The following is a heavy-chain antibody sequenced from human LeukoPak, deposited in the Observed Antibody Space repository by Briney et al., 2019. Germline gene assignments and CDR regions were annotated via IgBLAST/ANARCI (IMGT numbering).Heavy chain of an antibody. D-gene: IGHD1-20*01. J-gene: IGHJ4*02. V-gene: IGHV3-30*18. Sequence: PGGSLRLSCAASGFTFSSYGMHWVRQAPGKGLEWVAVISYDGSNKYYADSVKGRFTISGDNSKNTLYLQMNSLRAEDTAVYYCAKDLITGTILPFDYWGQGTLVTVSS. CDR3: AKDLITGTILPFDY. CDR1: GFTFSSYG. CDR2: ISYDGSNK.